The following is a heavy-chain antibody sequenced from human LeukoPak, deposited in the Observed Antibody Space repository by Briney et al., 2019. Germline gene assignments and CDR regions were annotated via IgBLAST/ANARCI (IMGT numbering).Heavy chain of an antibody. CDR3: ARADSSSSSGMDV. J-gene: IGHJ6*02. CDR1: GGSFSGYY. D-gene: IGHD6-6*01. V-gene: IGHV4-34*01. CDR2: INHSGST. Sequence: SETLSLTCAVYGGSFSGYYWSWIRQPPGKGLEWIGEINHSGSTNYNPSLKSRVTISVDTSKNQFSLKLSSVTAADTAVYYCARADSSSSSGMDVWGQGTTVTVSS.